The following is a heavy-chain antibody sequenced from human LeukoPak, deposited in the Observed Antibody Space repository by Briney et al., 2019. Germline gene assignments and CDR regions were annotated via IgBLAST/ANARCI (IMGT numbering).Heavy chain of an antibody. CDR1: GFTFSSYG. CDR2: ISGGGGST. Sequence: GGSLRLSCAASGFTFSSYGLSWVRQAPGKGLKWVSGISGGGGSTYYADSVKGRFIISRDNSKKTLYLQMNSLRAEDTAIYYCAKGDGSGSYGYFDFWGQGTLVTVSS. D-gene: IGHD3-10*01. V-gene: IGHV3-23*01. J-gene: IGHJ4*02. CDR3: AKGDGSGSYGYFDF.